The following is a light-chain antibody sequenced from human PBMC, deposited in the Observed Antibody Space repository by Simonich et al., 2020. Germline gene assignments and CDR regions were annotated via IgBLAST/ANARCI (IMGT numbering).Light chain of an antibody. CDR1: LSVLYSSNNKNY. J-gene: IGKJ4*01. Sequence: DIVMTQSPDSLAVSLGERATIKCKSSLSVLYSSNNKNYLAWYHQKPGQLPKLLIYWASTRESGVPDRFSGSGSGTDFTLTISSLQAEDVAVYYCQQYYSTPPLTFGGGTKVEIK. CDR2: WAS. CDR3: QQYYSTPPLT. V-gene: IGKV4-1*01.